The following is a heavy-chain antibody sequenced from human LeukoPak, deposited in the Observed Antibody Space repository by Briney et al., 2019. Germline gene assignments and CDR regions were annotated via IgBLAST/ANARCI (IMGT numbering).Heavy chain of an antibody. CDR1: GGSISSYY. CDR2: MYYSGST. V-gene: IGHV4-59*01. J-gene: IGHJ4*02. Sequence: SETLSLTCTVSGGSISSYYWSWIRQPPGKGLEWIGYMYYSGSTNYNPSLKSRVTISVDTSKNQFSLKLSSVTAADTAVYYCARGVDYYGVWGQGTLVTVSS. D-gene: IGHD3-10*01. CDR3: ARGVDYYGV.